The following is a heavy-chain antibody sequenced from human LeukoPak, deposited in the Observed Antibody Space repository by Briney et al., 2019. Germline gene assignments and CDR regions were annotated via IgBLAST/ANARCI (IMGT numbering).Heavy chain of an antibody. V-gene: IGHV3-21*01. CDR3: TKDPGHVLRSFDYSEY. Sequence: GGSLRLSCAASGFTFSTYSMDWVRQAPGKGLEWVSSISSNSRYIYYADSVKGRFTISRDNARSSLFLQMNSLRAEDTAVYYCTKDPGHVLRSFDYSEYWGQGTRVTVSS. CDR2: ISSNSRYI. J-gene: IGHJ4*02. D-gene: IGHD3-9*01. CDR1: GFTFSTYS.